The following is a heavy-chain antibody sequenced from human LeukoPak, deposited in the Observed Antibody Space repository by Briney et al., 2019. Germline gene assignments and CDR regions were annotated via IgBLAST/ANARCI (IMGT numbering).Heavy chain of an antibody. CDR2: ISGSGGST. D-gene: IGHD5-18*01. Sequence: PGGSLRLSCAASGFTFSSYAMSWVRQAPGKGLEWVLAISGSGGSTYYADSVKGRFTISRDNSKNTLYLQMNSLRAEDTAVYYCAKDPLRGYSYGSTFDYWGQGTLVTVSS. V-gene: IGHV3-23*01. J-gene: IGHJ4*02. CDR3: AKDPLRGYSYGSTFDY. CDR1: GFTFSSYA.